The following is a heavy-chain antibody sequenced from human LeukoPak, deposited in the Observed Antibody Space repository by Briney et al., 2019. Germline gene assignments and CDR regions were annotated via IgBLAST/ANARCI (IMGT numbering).Heavy chain of an antibody. Sequence: GGSLRLSCAASGFTFSTYAINWVRQAPGKGPEWVSGISGSGDSTYYADSVRGRFTISRDNSKNTLSLQMNSLRAEDTAVYYCAKLYSSGWNYWGQGTLVTVSS. CDR2: ISGSGDST. V-gene: IGHV3-23*01. D-gene: IGHD6-19*01. CDR3: AKLYSSGWNY. J-gene: IGHJ4*02. CDR1: GFTFSTYA.